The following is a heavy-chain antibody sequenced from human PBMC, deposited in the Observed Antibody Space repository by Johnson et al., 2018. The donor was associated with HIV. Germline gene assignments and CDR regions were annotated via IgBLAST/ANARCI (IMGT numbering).Heavy chain of an antibody. J-gene: IGHJ3*02. Sequence: QVQLVESGGGVVQPGRSLRLSCAASGFTLSSYGMHWVRQAPGQALAWVAVISYAVSTKYYADSVKGRFTLSRDNSKNTLYLQMNSLRAEDTAVYYCAKGWGRGTFSTDDSFDIWGQGTMVTVSS. D-gene: IGHD1-26*01. CDR3: AKGWGRGTFSTDDSFDI. CDR2: ISYAVSTK. V-gene: IGHV3-30*18. CDR1: GFTLSSYG.